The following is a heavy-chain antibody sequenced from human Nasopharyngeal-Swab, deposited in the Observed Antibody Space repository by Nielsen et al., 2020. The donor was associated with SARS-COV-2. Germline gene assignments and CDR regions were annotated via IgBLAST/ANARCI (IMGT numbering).Heavy chain of an antibody. J-gene: IGHJ4*02. Sequence: RGSLRLSCAASGFTFSSYSMNWVRQAPGKGLEWVSSISSSSSYIYYADSVKGRFTISRDNAKNSLYLQMNSLRAEDTAVYYCASMVSNYFDYWGQGTLVTVSS. V-gene: IGHV3-21*01. D-gene: IGHD2-8*01. CDR1: GFTFSSYS. CDR3: ASMVSNYFDY. CDR2: ISSSSSYI.